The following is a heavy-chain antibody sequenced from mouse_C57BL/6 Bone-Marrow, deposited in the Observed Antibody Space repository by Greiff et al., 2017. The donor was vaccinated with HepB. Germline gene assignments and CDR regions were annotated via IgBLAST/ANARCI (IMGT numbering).Heavy chain of an antibody. CDR3: ARGPSSYWYFDV. V-gene: IGHV1-80*01. D-gene: IGHD1-3*01. Sequence: VQLQQSGAELVKPGASVKISCKASGYAFSSYWMNWVKQRPGKGLEWIGQIYPGDGDTNYNGKFKGKATLTADKSSSTAYMQLSSLTSEDSAVYFCARGPSSYWYFDVWGTGTTVTVPS. CDR2: IYPGDGDT. CDR1: GYAFSSYW. J-gene: IGHJ1*03.